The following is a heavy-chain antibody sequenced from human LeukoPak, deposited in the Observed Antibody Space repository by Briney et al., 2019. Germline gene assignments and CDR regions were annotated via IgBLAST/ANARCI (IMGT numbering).Heavy chain of an antibody. CDR2: ISGSGGAGT. V-gene: IGHV3-23*01. CDR1: GFTFSSHA. CDR3: VKDRGGSPFYGMDV. Sequence: AGGSLRLSCAGSGFTFSSHAMSWVRQAPGKGLEWVSTISGSGGAGTYYADSVKGRFTVSRDNSRNTLYLPINSLRGEDTAVYYCVKDRGGSPFYGMDVWGQGTTVTVSS. D-gene: IGHD1-26*01. J-gene: IGHJ6*02.